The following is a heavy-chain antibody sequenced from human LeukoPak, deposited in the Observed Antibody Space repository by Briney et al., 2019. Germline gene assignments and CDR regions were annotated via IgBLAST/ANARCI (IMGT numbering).Heavy chain of an antibody. CDR1: GGSFSGYY. V-gene: IGHV4-34*01. CDR3: ARGGVGYDFWSGYHIKGFDY. CDR2: INHSGST. D-gene: IGHD3-3*01. J-gene: IGHJ4*02. Sequence: SETLSLTCAVYGGSFSGYYWSWIRQPPGKGLEWIGEINHSGSTNYNPSLKSRVTISVDTSKNQFSLKLSSVTAADTAVYYCARGGVGYDFWSGYHIKGFDYWGQGTLVTVSS.